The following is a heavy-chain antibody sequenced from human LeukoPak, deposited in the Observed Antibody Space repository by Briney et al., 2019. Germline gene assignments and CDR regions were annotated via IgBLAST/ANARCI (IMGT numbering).Heavy chain of an antibody. CDR3: ARGRSPNTAMVILEF. CDR2: INPSGGST. Sequence: ASVKVSCKASGYTFTSYYMHWVRQAPGQGLEWMGIINPSGGSTNYAQKFQGRVTITADKSTSTAYMELSSLRSEDTAVYYCARGRSPNTAMVILEFWGQGTLVTVSS. J-gene: IGHJ4*02. CDR1: GYTFTSYY. D-gene: IGHD5-18*01. V-gene: IGHV1-46*01.